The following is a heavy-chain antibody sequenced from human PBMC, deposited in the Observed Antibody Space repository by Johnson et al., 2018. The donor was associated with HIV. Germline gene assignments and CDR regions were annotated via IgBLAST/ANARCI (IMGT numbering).Heavy chain of an antibody. V-gene: IGHV3-30*04. CDR2: ISYDGSDK. D-gene: IGHD6-13*01. CDR1: RFTFSSYS. CDR3: ARGRPGGPNLLDAAGNDAFDI. Sequence: QVQLVESGGGVVQPGRSLRLSCVASRFTFSSYSLHWVRQAPGKGLEWVAFISYDGSDKFYADSVKGRFTISRDNSENTLHLQMNSLRAEDTAVYYCARGRPGGPNLLDAAGNDAFDIWGQGTMVTVSS. J-gene: IGHJ3*02.